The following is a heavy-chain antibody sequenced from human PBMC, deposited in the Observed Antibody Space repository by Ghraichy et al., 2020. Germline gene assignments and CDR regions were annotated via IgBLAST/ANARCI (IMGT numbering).Heavy chain of an antibody. CDR1: GFTFNTYW. V-gene: IGHV3-7*01. Sequence: GGSLRLSCAASGFTFNTYWMNWIRQAPGKGLEWVANIKEDGSEIYYVDSVRGRFTISRDNARNSLYLQMSSLTTEDTAVYYCARWASMVRGGIYGSRLDSWGQGTLVTVSS. J-gene: IGHJ4*02. D-gene: IGHD3-10*01. CDR2: IKEDGSEI. CDR3: ARWASMVRGGIYGSRLDS.